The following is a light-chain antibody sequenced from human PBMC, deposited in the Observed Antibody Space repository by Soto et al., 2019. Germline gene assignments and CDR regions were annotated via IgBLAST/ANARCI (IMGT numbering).Light chain of an antibody. CDR1: QSVSSN. CDR3: QQRSNWPRALT. J-gene: IGKJ4*01. Sequence: EIVLTQSPATLSLSPGERATLSCRASQSVSSNFAWYQHKPGQAPRILIYDASNRATGIPARFSGSGSGTDFTLTISSLEPEDFAIYYYQQRSNWPRALTFGGGTKVEIK. V-gene: IGKV3-11*01. CDR2: DAS.